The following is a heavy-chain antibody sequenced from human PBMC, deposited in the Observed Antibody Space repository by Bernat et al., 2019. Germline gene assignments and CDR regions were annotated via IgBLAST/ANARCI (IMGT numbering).Heavy chain of an antibody. V-gene: IGHV3-30*18. CDR2: ISYDGSNK. Sequence: QVQLVESGGGVVQPGRSLRLSCAASGFTFSSYGMHWVRQAPGKGLEWVAVISYDGSNKYYADSVKGRFTISRDNSKNTLYLQMNSLRAEDTAVYYCAKDQGGYGMDVWGQGTTATVSS. J-gene: IGHJ6*02. CDR1: GFTFSSYG. CDR3: AKDQGGYGMDV. D-gene: IGHD2-15*01.